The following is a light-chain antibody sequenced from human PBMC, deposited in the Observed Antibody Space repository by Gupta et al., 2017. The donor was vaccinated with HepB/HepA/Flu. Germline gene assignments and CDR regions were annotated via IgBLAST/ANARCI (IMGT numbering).Light chain of an antibody. CDR1: SSNIGAGYD. Sequence: SGLTQPPSVSGAPGQRVTNSCTGSSSNIGAGYDVHWYQQLPGTAPKLLIYGNSNRPSWVPDRLSSSKSGASTFLSITGREAEDEADYYFQSYDSSLSGSVVFGGGTKLTVL. CDR2: GNS. V-gene: IGLV1-40*01. J-gene: IGLJ2*01. CDR3: QSYDSSLSGSVV.